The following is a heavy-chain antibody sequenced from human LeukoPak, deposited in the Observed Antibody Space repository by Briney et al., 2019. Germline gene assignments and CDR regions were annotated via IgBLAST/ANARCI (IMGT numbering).Heavy chain of an antibody. Sequence: GGSLRLSCAASGFSFSSYSMNWVRQAPGKGLEWVSYISSSSSAMYYADSVKGRFSISRDNAKNSLYLQMNSLRAEDTAVYYCARDHHRRLYDSQARDTFDIWGQGTMVTVSS. J-gene: IGHJ3*02. D-gene: IGHD3-22*01. CDR2: ISSSSSAM. CDR1: GFSFSSYS. V-gene: IGHV3-48*01. CDR3: ARDHHRRLYDSQARDTFDI.